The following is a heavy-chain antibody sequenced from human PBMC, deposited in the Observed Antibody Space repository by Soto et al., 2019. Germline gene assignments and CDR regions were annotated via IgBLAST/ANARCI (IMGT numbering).Heavy chain of an antibody. CDR3: ARGGDTAMGYYYYYGMDV. CDR2: MNPNSGNT. CDR1: GYTFTSYD. V-gene: IGHV1-8*01. D-gene: IGHD5-18*01. Sequence: ASVKVSCKASGYTFTSYDINWVGQATGQGLEWMGWMNPNSGNTGYAQKFQGRVTMTRNTSISTAYMELSSLRSEDTAVYYCARGGDTAMGYYYYYGMDVWGQGTTVTVSS. J-gene: IGHJ6*02.